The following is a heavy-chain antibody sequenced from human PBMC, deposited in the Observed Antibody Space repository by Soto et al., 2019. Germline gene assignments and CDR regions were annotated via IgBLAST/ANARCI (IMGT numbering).Heavy chain of an antibody. J-gene: IGHJ4*02. Sequence: LTCTVSGGSISSYYWSWIRQSAGQGLEWIGRIYPGGSTNYNPSLKSRVAMSADTSKNQFSLRLTSVTAADTAVYYCARANVGPPGGGSWIMPFDFWGQGTLVTVSS. CDR1: GGSISSYY. CDR2: IYPGGST. V-gene: IGHV4-4*07. CDR3: ARANVGPPGGGSWIMPFDF. D-gene: IGHD2-15*01.